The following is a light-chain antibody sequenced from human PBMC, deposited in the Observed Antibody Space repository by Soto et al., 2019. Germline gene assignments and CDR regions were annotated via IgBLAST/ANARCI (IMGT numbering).Light chain of an antibody. Sequence: EIVLTQSPATLSLSPGERATLSCRASQSVSSYLAWYQQKAGQAPRLLIFDASNRATGIPARFSGSGSGTDFTLTISSLEPKDFAVYYCQQRSDWPPFTFGGGTKVEIK. J-gene: IGKJ4*01. CDR1: QSVSSY. V-gene: IGKV3-11*01. CDR2: DAS. CDR3: QQRSDWPPFT.